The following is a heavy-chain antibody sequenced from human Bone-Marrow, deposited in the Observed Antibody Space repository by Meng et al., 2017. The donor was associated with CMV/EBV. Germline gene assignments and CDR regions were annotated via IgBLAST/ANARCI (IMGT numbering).Heavy chain of an antibody. Sequence: SVKVSCKASGGTFSSYAISWVRQAPGQGLEWMGGIIPIFGTANYAQKFQGRVTITADKSTSTAYMEMSSLRSEETAVYYCAGGKQQLATYYYYYGMDVWGQGTTVTVSS. CDR3: AGGKQQLATYYYYYGMDV. J-gene: IGHJ6*02. D-gene: IGHD6-13*01. V-gene: IGHV1-69*06. CDR2: IIPIFGTA. CDR1: GGTFSSYA.